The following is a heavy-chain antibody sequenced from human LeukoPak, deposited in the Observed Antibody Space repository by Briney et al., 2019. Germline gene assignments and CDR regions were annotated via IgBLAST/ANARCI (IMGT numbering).Heavy chain of an antibody. Sequence: GGSLRLSCAASGFTFSSYSMNWVRQAPGKGLEWVSSISSSSSYIYYADSVKGRFTISRDNAKNSLYLQMNSLRAEDTAVYYCARDPEFGGYYMGYYFDYWGQGTLVTVSS. J-gene: IGHJ4*02. CDR2: ISSSSSYI. V-gene: IGHV3-21*01. CDR1: GFTFSSYS. D-gene: IGHD3-3*01. CDR3: ARDPEFGGYYMGYYFDY.